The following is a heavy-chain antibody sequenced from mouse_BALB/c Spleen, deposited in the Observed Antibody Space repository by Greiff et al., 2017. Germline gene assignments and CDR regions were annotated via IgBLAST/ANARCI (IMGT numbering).Heavy chain of an antibody. Sequence: EVQLQQSGPGLVKPSQSLSLTCSVTGYSITSGYYWNWIRQFPGTKLAWMGSISYDGSNNYNPSLKNRISLTRDTSKNQFCLKLNSVTTEDTATYYGARGNGNNPAWCADGGQGTLVTVSA. J-gene: IGHJ3*01. D-gene: IGHD2-1*01. CDR2: ISYDGSN. CDR1: GYSITSGYY. V-gene: IGHV3-6*02. CDR3: ARGNGNNPAWCAD.